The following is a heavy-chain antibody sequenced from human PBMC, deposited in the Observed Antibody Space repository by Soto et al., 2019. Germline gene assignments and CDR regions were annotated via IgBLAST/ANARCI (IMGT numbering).Heavy chain of an antibody. CDR1: GGTFSSYT. CDR3: ARGDYDFWSGQD. Sequence: QVQLVQSGAEVQKPGSSVKVSCKASGGTFSSYTISWVRQAPGQGLEWMGRIIPILGIANYAQKFQGRVTITADKSTSTAYMELSSLRSEDTAVYYCARGDYDFWSGQDWGQGTLVTVSS. CDR2: IIPILGIA. D-gene: IGHD3-3*01. V-gene: IGHV1-69*02. J-gene: IGHJ4*02.